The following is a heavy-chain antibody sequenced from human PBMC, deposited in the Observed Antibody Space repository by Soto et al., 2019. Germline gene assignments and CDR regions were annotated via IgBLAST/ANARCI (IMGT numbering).Heavy chain of an antibody. CDR1: GGSFSGYY. J-gene: IGHJ5*02. Sequence: SETLSLTCAVYGGSFSGYYWSWIRQPPGKGLEWIGEINHSGSTNYNPSLKSRVTISVDTSKNQFSLKLSSVTAADTAVYYCARIAAARTGGWFDPWGQGTLVTVSS. CDR2: INHSGST. V-gene: IGHV4-34*01. CDR3: ARIAAARTGGWFDP. D-gene: IGHD6-13*01.